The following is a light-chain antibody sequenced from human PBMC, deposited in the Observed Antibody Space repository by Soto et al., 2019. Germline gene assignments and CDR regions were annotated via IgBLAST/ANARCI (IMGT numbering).Light chain of an antibody. Sequence: QSALTQPASVPGSPVQSIAISCTGTSSDVGAYNYVSWYQQHPGKAPKLMVSDVSRRPSGVSNRFSGSKSGNTASLAISGLQAEDEADYYCCSYTVSSTYVFGTGTKVTVL. CDR1: SSDVGAYNY. V-gene: IGLV2-14*03. CDR2: DVS. CDR3: CSYTVSSTYV. J-gene: IGLJ1*01.